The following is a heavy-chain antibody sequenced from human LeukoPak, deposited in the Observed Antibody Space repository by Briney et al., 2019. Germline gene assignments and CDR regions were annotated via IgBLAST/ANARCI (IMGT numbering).Heavy chain of an antibody. V-gene: IGHV1-46*01. CDR2: INPSGGST. CDR1: GHTFTTYA. Sequence: ASVKVSCKASGHTFTTYAMNWVRQAPGQGLEWMGIINPSGGSTSYAQKFQGRVTMTRDMSTSTVYMELSSLRSEDTAVYYCARVGRWLQKLDYWGQGTLVTVSS. D-gene: IGHD5-24*01. CDR3: ARVGRWLQKLDY. J-gene: IGHJ4*02.